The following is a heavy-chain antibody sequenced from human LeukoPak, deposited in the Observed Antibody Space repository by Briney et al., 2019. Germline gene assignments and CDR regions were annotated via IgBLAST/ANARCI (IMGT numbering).Heavy chain of an antibody. Sequence: GGSLRLSCVASGFTFSSYAMSWVRQAPGRGLEGVSTISGSGGSAYYADSVKGRFTISRDNSKNTLYLQMNSLRAEDTAVYYCAKALQGSGSYYNPGAFDIWGQGTMVTVSS. CDR2: ISGSGGSA. V-gene: IGHV3-23*01. CDR1: GFTFSSYA. J-gene: IGHJ3*02. D-gene: IGHD3-10*01. CDR3: AKALQGSGSYYNPGAFDI.